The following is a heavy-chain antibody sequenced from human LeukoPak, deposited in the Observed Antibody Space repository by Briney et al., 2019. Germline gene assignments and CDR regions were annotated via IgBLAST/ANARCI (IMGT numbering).Heavy chain of an antibody. V-gene: IGHV4-4*07. Sequence: PSETLSLTCTVSGGSISSYHWSWIRQPAGKGLEWIGRISTSGSTNYNPSLKSRVTMSVDTSKNQFSLKLSSVTAADTAVYYCAREGGYCSSTSCYTGNNWFDPWGQGTLVTVSS. J-gene: IGHJ5*02. CDR1: GGSISSYH. CDR3: AREGGYCSSTSCYTGNNWFDP. CDR2: ISTSGST. D-gene: IGHD2-2*02.